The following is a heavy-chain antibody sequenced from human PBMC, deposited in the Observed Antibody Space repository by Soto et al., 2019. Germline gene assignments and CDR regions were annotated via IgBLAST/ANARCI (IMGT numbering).Heavy chain of an antibody. J-gene: IGHJ4*02. CDR2: IYYSGST. D-gene: IGHD4-17*01. Sequence: SETLSLTCTVSGRSISSYYLSWIRQPPGKGLEWIGYIYYSGSTNYNPSLKSRVTISVDTSKNQFSLKLSSVTAADTAVYYCARRYGASFDYWGQGTLVTVSS. CDR1: GRSISSYY. V-gene: IGHV4-59*01. CDR3: ARRYGASFDY.